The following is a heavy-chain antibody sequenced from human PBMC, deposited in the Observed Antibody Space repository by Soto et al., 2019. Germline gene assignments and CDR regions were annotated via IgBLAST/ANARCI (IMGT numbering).Heavy chain of an antibody. Sequence: EVQLVEAGGGLVQPGGSLRLSCAATGFTFSSYWMHWGRQAPGKGLVWVSRINSDGSSTSYADSVKGRFTTSRDNAKNTLDLQVSSLRAEDTAVYYCARGEPGGADLDYWGQGTLVTVSS. V-gene: IGHV3-74*01. CDR1: GFTFSSYW. CDR3: ARGEPGGADLDY. J-gene: IGHJ4*02. CDR2: INSDGSST. D-gene: IGHD3-16*01.